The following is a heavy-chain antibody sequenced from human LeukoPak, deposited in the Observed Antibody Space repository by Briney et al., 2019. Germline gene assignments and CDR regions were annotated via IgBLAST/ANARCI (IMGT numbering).Heavy chain of an antibody. J-gene: IGHJ6*02. Sequence: GGSLRLSCAASGFTVSSNYMSWVRQAPGKGLEWVSVIYSGGSTYYADSVKGRFTISRDNSKNTLYLQMNSLRAEDTAVYYCASGWFGELWSYYYYGMDVWGQGTTVTVSS. D-gene: IGHD3-10*01. CDR1: GFTVSSNY. V-gene: IGHV3-66*01. CDR3: ASGWFGELWSYYYYGMDV. CDR2: IYSGGST.